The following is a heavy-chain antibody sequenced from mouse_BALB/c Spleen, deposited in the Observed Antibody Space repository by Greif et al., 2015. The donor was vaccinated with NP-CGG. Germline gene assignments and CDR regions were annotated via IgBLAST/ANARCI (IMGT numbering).Heavy chain of an antibody. Sequence: QVQLQQSGPQLVRPGASVKISCKASGYSFTGYWMHWVKQRPGQGLEWIGMLDPSDSETRLNQRFKDKATLTVDKSSSTADMQRSSPTSDDSAVYYCAKGDYRSSYDYWGQGTPLTVSS. D-gene: IGHD1-1*01. CDR2: LDPSDSET. V-gene: IGHV1-74*01. J-gene: IGHJ2*01. CDR1: GYSFTGYW. CDR3: AKGDYRSSYDY.